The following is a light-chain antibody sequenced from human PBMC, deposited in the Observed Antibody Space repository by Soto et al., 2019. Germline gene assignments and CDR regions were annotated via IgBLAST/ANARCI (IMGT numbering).Light chain of an antibody. CDR2: AAS. Sequence: DIQMTQSPSSLSASVGDRVTITCRASQSISSYLNWYQQKPGKAPKLLIYAASSLQSGVPSRFSGSGSGTDLTLTIAGLQPEDSASYFCQQSISAPLTFGGGTKVEIK. V-gene: IGKV1-39*01. J-gene: IGKJ4*01. CDR1: QSISSY. CDR3: QQSISAPLT.